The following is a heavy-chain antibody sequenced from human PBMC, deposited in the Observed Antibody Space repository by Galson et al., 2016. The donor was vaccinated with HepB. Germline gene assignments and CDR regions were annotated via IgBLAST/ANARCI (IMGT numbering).Heavy chain of an antibody. D-gene: IGHD3-9*01. CDR3: ARMFGDSGFYLYNFYYMDV. CDR1: GYTFTGYY. CDR2: INPNRGDT. Sequence: SVKVSCKASGYTFTGYYMHWVRQAPGQGLEWMGWINPNRGDTNYAQKVQGRVTLTRDTSTATPYMELRSLRSEDTAVYYCARMFGDSGFYLYNFYYMDVWGKGTTVTVSS. J-gene: IGHJ6*03. V-gene: IGHV1-2*02.